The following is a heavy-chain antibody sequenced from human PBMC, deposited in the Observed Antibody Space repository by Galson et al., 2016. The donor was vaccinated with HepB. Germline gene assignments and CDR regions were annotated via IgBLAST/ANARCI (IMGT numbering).Heavy chain of an antibody. D-gene: IGHD3-10*01. Sequence: SLRLSCAVSGLMYTHYAMNWVRQAPGKGLEWVSIIDDSGDHIYYAESVKGRFTISRDKATNTLYLQMNSLRAEDTTLYYCARDRGYRALDLWGQGTTVTVSS. CDR1: GLMYTHYA. V-gene: IGHV3-23*01. CDR3: ARDRGYRALDL. CDR2: IDDSGDHI. J-gene: IGHJ3*01.